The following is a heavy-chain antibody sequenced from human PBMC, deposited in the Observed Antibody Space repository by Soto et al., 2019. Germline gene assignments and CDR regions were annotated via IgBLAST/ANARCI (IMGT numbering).Heavy chain of an antibody. J-gene: IGHJ4*02. D-gene: IGHD2-8*01. CDR2: IIVSHDWP. CDR3: AREPEDGVPGDY. Sequence: VQLVQSGTEVKEPGASVRVSCKASGYTFTVHSLHWARQAPEQGLEWMGWIIVSHDWPRYAPQFQGRLTCETDTIGTTSYMPLTRLTPDDTAVYFCAREPEDGVPGDYWGQGTPVVVSS. CDR1: GYTFTVHS. V-gene: IGHV1-3*01.